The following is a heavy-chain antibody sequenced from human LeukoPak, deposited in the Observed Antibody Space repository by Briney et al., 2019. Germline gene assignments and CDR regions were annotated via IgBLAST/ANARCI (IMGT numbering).Heavy chain of an antibody. CDR3: GRVGLGMYYFDD. CDR2: ISLDGSRT. J-gene: IGHJ4*02. D-gene: IGHD3-10*01. CDR1: GFTFSSYW. Sequence: GGSLRLSCAASGFTFSSYWMHWVRQAPGKGLEWVSRISLDGSRTSYADFVKGRFTISRDNAKNTLYLQMYSLRAEDTAVYYCGRVGLGMYYFDDWGQGTLVTVSS. V-gene: IGHV3-74*01.